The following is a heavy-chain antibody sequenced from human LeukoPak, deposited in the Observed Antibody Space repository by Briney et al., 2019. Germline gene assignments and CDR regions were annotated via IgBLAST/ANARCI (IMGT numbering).Heavy chain of an antibody. Sequence: ASVKVSCKASGYTFSGYYMHWVRQAPGQGLEWMGWINPNSSGTDYAQKFQGRVTMTRDTSISTAYMELSRLRSDDTAVYYCASGDRVTMLRGGNIGYFDYWGQGTLVTASS. CDR1: GYTFSGYY. J-gene: IGHJ4*02. V-gene: IGHV1-2*02. CDR3: ASGDRVTMLRGGNIGYFDY. CDR2: INPNSSGT. D-gene: IGHD3-10*01.